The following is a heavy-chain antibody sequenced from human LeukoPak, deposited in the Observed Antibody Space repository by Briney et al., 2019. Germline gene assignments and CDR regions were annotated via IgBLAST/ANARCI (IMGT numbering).Heavy chain of an antibody. J-gene: IGHJ4*02. CDR2: IQYDGSNK. D-gene: IGHD3-16*02. CDR1: GYTFSSYG. V-gene: IGHV3-30*02. Sequence: GGSLRLSCAASGYTFSSYGMHWVRQAPGKGLEWVAFIQYDGSNKYYADSVKGRFTISRDNSKNTLYLQMNSRRAEDTAVYYCAKNYDYVWGSYRYLDYWGQGTLVTVS. CDR3: AKNYDYVWGSYRYLDY.